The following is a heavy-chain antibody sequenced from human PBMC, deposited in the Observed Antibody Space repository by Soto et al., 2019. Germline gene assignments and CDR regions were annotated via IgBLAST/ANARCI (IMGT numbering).Heavy chain of an antibody. J-gene: IGHJ6*02. CDR1: GFTFSSYG. CDR2: ISYDGSNK. V-gene: IGHV3-30*18. Sequence: VGSLRLSCAASGFTFSSYGMHWVRQAPGKGLEWVAVISYDGSNKYYADSVKGRFTISRDNSKNTLYLQMNSLRAEDTAVYYCAKDVFSGTFYGMDVWGQGTTVTSP. CDR3: AKDVFSGTFYGMDV. D-gene: IGHD1-1*01.